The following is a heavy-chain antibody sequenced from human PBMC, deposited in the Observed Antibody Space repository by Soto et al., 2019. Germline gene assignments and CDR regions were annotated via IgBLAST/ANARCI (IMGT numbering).Heavy chain of an antibody. CDR1: GGSISSSSYY. Sequence: PSETLSLTCTVSGGSISSSSYYWGWIRQPPGKGLEWIGSIYYSGSTYYSPSFKGQVTISVDKSISTAYLQWSRLEASDTAIYYCAIKKDPYLGHPTYWGPGTLVTVSS. CDR2: IYYSGST. CDR3: AIKKDPYLGHPTY. V-gene: IGHV4-39*07. D-gene: IGHD2-15*01. J-gene: IGHJ4*02.